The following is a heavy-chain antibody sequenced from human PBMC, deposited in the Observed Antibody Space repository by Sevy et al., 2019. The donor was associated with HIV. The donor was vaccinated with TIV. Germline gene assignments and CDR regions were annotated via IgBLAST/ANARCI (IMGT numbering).Heavy chain of an antibody. V-gene: IGHV3-7*03. CDR3: AQDCSSATCLWGLDV. D-gene: IGHD2-2*01. Sequence: GGCLRLSCAASGFTFSNYWMTWVRQAPGKGLEWVANIKRDGSERYQVAPVKGGFTIASDNAKNSLYLQMNSLRADDTAVYYCAQDCSSATCLWGLDVWGQGTTVTVSS. J-gene: IGHJ6*02. CDR2: IKRDGSER. CDR1: GFTFSNYW.